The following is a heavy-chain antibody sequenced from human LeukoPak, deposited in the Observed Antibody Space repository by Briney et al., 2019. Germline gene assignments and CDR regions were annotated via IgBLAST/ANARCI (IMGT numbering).Heavy chain of an antibody. CDR1: GASMGTNS. Sequence: LETLSLTCSVSGASMGTNSWTWIRQPLGKGLEWIGYIYHTGSTTYNPSLKSRVTISEDTSKNQFSLNLTSVTAADTAVYYCARADYTSAWYGGGGYFFKYWGHGILVTVSS. CDR2: IYHTGST. J-gene: IGHJ4*01. CDR3: ARADYTSAWYGGGGYFFKY. V-gene: IGHV4-59*01. D-gene: IGHD6-19*01.